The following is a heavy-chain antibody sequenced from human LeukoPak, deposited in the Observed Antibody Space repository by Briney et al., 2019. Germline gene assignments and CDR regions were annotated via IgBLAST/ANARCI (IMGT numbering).Heavy chain of an antibody. D-gene: IGHD3-22*01. CDR3: ARVYGGYYDTSGYYTRKWFDP. J-gene: IGHJ5*02. Sequence: SQTLSLTCTVSGGSISSYYWSWIRQPAGKGLEWIGYTYYSGTTNYNPSLKSRVAISLDTSKNHFSLKLSSVAAADTAVYYCARVYGGYYDTSGYYTRKWFDPWGQGTLVTVSS. CDR1: GGSISSYY. CDR2: TYYSGTT. V-gene: IGHV4-59*01.